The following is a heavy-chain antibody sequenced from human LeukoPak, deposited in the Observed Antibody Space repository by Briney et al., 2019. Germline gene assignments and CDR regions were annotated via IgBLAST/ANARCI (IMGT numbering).Heavy chain of an antibody. Sequence: PGRSLRLSCAASGFTFSSSAMSWVRQAPGKGLEWVSVISGPGGGTYYADSVKGRFTISRDNSKKTLYLQMNSLRAEDSAVYYCAKDLYSGHPRFDYWGQGTLVTVSS. V-gene: IGHV3-23*01. J-gene: IGHJ4*02. D-gene: IGHD2-8*01. CDR3: AKDLYSGHPRFDY. CDR1: GFTFSSSA. CDR2: ISGPGGGT.